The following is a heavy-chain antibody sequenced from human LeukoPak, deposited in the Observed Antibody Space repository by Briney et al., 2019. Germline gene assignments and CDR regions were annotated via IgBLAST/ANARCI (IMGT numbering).Heavy chain of an antibody. J-gene: IGHJ4*02. CDR1: GYTFTSYG. V-gene: IGHV1-18*01. CDR2: ISAYNDNI. CDR3: ARRGGSSWYYFDY. Sequence: GASVKVSCKASGYTFTSYGITWVRRAPGQGLEWMGWISAYNDNIKYAEKLQGRATMTTDTSTSTAYMELRSLRSDDTAVYYCARRGGSSWYYFDYWGQGTLVTVSS. D-gene: IGHD6-13*01.